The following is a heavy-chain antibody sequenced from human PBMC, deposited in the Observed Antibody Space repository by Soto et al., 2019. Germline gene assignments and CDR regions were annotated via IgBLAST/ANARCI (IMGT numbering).Heavy chain of an antibody. V-gene: IGHV5-10-1*01. CDR1: GYSFAGYW. CDR2: IDPSDSQT. J-gene: IGHJ4*02. CDR3: ARQIYDSDTGPNFQYYFDS. D-gene: IGHD3-22*01. Sequence: SGESLKISCTGSGYSFAGYWITWVRQKPGKGLEWMGRIDPSDSQTYYSPSFRGHVTISVTKSITTVFLQWSSLRASDTAMYYCARQIYDSDTGPNFQYYFDSWGQGTPVTVS.